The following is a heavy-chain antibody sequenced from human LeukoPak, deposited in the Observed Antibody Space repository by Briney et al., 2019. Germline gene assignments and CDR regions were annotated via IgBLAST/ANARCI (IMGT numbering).Heavy chain of an antibody. J-gene: IGHJ3*02. Sequence: PSQTLSLTCTVSGVSISSGGYYWTWIRQPPGKGLEWIGRIYTSGSTNCNPSLKSRVTISVDTSKNQFSLELSSVTAADTAVYYCARVRPGALRGVMPVYAFDIWGQGTMVTVSS. CDR2: IYTSGST. D-gene: IGHD3-10*01. CDR1: GVSISSGGYY. CDR3: ARVRPGALRGVMPVYAFDI. V-gene: IGHV4-61*02.